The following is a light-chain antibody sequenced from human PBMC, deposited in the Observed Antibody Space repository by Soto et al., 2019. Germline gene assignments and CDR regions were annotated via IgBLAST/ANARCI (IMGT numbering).Light chain of an antibody. CDR2: KAS. CDR3: QQYNSYPWT. CDR1: QSISIW. V-gene: IGKV1-5*03. Sequence: DIQMTQSPSILSASVRDRVTITCRASQSISIWLAWYQQKPGKAPKLLIYKASSLESGVPLRFSGSGSGTEFTLTISSLQPDDFATYYCQQYNSYPWTFGQGTKVEIK. J-gene: IGKJ1*01.